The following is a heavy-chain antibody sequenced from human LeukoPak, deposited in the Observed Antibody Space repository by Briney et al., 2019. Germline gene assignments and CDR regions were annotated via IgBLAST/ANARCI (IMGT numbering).Heavy chain of an antibody. D-gene: IGHD2-8*01. CDR3: TTDASSYCTNGVCYTGGNFDY. Sequence: KPGGSLRLSCAASGFTFSSYNMNWVRQAPGRGLEWVGRIKRKTDGGTTDYAAPVRGRFTISRDDSKNTLYLQMNNLKTEDTAVYYCTTDASSYCTNGVCYTGGNFDYWGQGTLVTVSS. CDR1: GFTFSSYN. J-gene: IGHJ4*02. CDR2: IKRKTDGGTT. V-gene: IGHV3-15*01.